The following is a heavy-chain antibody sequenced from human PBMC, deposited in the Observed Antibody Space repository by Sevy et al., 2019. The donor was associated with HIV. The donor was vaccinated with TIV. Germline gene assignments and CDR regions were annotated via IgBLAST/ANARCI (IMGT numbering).Heavy chain of an antibody. CDR3: ARAGQQWLVPTFDY. V-gene: IGHV1-3*01. CDR1: GYTFTSYA. CDR2: INAGNGNT. Sequence: ASVKVSCKASGYTFTSYAMHWVRQAPGQRLEWMGWINAGNGNTKYSQKFQGRVTITRDTSASTAYMELSSLRSEDTAVYYCARAGQQWLVPTFDYWGRGTLVTVSS. J-gene: IGHJ4*02. D-gene: IGHD6-19*01.